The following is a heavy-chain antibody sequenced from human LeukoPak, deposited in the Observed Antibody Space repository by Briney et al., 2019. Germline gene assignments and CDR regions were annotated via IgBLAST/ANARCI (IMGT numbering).Heavy chain of an antibody. V-gene: IGHV2-5*02. CDR3: VHRGYDSRGSYGIYAFDI. D-gene: IGHD3-22*01. J-gene: IGHJ3*02. Sequence: SGPTLVKPTQTLTLTCAFSGLSLSTSGVGVGWIRQPPGKALECLALIYWDDDKRYSPSLKSRLSITKDKSKKQVDLTMTNMDLVDTATYECVHRGYDSRGSYGIYAFDIWGQGTMVTVSS. CDR2: IYWDDDK. CDR1: GLSLSTSGVG.